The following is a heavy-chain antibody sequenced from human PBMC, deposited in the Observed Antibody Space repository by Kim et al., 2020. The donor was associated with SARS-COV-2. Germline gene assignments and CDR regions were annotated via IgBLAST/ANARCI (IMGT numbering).Heavy chain of an antibody. CDR1: GFTFSSYA. V-gene: IGHV3-30-3*01. CDR3: ARDRCGGDCYEGWFDP. J-gene: IGHJ5*02. CDR2: ISYDGSNK. D-gene: IGHD2-21*01. Sequence: GGSLRLSCAASGFTFSSYAMHWVRQAPGKGLEWVAVISYDGSNKYYADSVKGRFTISRDNSKNTLYLQMNSLRAEDTAVYYCARDRCGGDCYEGWFDPWGQGTLVTVSS.